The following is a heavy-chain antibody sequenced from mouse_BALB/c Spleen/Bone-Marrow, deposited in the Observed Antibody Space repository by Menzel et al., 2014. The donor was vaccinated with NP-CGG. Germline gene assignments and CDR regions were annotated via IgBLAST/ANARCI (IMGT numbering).Heavy chain of an antibody. CDR3: ARVWYFDY. Sequence: EVQLVESGGGLVQPGGSLKLSCAASGFTFSSYGMSWVRQTPDKRLELVTTINSNGGSTYYPDSVKGRFTVSRDNAKNTLYLQMSNLKSEDTAMYYCARVWYFDYWGQGTSLTVSS. J-gene: IGHJ2*03. CDR2: INSNGGST. V-gene: IGHV5-6-3*01. CDR1: GFTFSSYG.